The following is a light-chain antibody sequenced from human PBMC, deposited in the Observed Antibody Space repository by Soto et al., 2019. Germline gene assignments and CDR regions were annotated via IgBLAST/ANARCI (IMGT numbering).Light chain of an antibody. CDR2: DVS. Sequence: QSALTQPASVSGSPGQSITISCTGTSSDVGANNYVSWYQFLPGKAPKLMVFDVSSRPSGVSYRFSGSKSGNTASLSISGLQAEDEAEYYCSSFTGTTTRYVFGTGTKLTVL. CDR1: SSDVGANNY. V-gene: IGLV2-14*03. J-gene: IGLJ1*01. CDR3: SSFTGTTTRYV.